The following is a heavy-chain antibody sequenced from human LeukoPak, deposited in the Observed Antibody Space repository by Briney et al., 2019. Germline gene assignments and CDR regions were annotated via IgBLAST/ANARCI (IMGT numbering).Heavy chain of an antibody. J-gene: IGHJ4*02. D-gene: IGHD2-2*02. CDR3: ARGRYCSSTSCYTTPEYYFDY. CDR1: GYTFTGYY. Sequence: ASEKVSCKASGYTFTGYYMHWVRQAPGQGLEWMGWINPNSGGTNYAQKFQGRVTMTRDTSISTAYMELSRLRSDDTAVYYCARGRYCSSTSCYTTPEYYFDYWGQGTLVTVSS. CDR2: INPNSGGT. V-gene: IGHV1-2*02.